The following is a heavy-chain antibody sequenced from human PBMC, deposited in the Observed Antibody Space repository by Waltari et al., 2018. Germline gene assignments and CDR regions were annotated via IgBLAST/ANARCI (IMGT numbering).Heavy chain of an antibody. CDR2: INYSGST. J-gene: IGHJ4*02. CDR3: AREIAARGSVGYYFDY. V-gene: IGHV4-59*01. CDR1: GGSISSYY. Sequence: QVQLQESGPGLVKPSETLSLTCTVSGGSISSYYCSSIRQPPGKGLERIGYINYSGSTNYNPSLKNRGTISVDTAKNQFSLKMSSVTAADRAVYYWAREIAARGSVGYYFDYWGQGTLVIVSS. D-gene: IGHD6-6*01.